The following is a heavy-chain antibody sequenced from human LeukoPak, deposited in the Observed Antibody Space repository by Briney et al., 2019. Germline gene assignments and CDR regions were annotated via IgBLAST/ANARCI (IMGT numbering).Heavy chain of an antibody. Sequence: ASVKVSCKASGYTFTSYYMHWVRQAPGHGLEWMGIINPSGGSTSYAQKFQGRVTMTRDTSTSTVYMELSSLRSEDTAVYYCARDLFEGAAAGEDNWFDPWGQGTLVTVSS. D-gene: IGHD6-13*01. CDR1: GYTFTSYY. CDR2: INPSGGST. CDR3: ARDLFEGAAAGEDNWFDP. V-gene: IGHV1-46*01. J-gene: IGHJ5*02.